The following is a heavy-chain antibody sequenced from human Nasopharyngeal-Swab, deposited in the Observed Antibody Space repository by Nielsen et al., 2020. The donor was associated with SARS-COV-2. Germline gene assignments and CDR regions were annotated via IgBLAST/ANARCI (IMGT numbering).Heavy chain of an antibody. CDR3: AKSPPRGWGYYYYMDV. CDR2: IYYSGST. V-gene: IGHV4-39*01. J-gene: IGHJ6*03. D-gene: IGHD6-19*01. Sequence: RQAPGKGLEWIGNIYYSGSTYYNPSLKSRVTISVDTSKNQFSLKLSSVTAADTAVYYCAKSPPRGWGYYYYMDVWGKGTTVTVSS.